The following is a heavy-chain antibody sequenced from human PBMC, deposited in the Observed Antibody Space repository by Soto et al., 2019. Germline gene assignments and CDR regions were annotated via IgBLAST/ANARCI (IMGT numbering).Heavy chain of an antibody. D-gene: IGHD2-2*01. V-gene: IGHV3-74*01. J-gene: IGHJ6*02. CDR1: GFTFSSYW. CDR3: ASQPYCSSTSCYLGYYYYYGMDV. CDR2: INSDGSST. Sequence: VGSVRLSCAASGFTFSSYWMHWVRQAPGKGLVWVSRINSDGSSTSYADSVKGRFTISRDNAKNTLYLQMNSLRAEDTAVYYCASQPYCSSTSCYLGYYYYYGMDVWGQGTTVTVSS.